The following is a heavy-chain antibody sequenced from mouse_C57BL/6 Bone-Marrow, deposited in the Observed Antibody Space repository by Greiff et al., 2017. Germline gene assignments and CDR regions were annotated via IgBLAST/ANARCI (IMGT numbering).Heavy chain of an antibody. CDR2: IYLGSGST. D-gene: IGHD4-1*01. Sequence: QVQLQQLGAELVKPGASVKMSCKASGYPFTSYWITWVKQRPGQGLEWIGDIYLGSGSTNYNEKFKSKATRTVDTSSSTAYMQLSRLTSEDSSVYYCARSNWDGDLDYWGQGTTLTVSS. CDR3: ARSNWDGDLDY. CDR1: GYPFTSYW. J-gene: IGHJ2*01. V-gene: IGHV1-55*01.